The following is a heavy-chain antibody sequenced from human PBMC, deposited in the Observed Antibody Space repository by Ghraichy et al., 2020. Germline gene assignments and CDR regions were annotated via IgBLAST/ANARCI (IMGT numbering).Heavy chain of an antibody. CDR1: GGSISSSSYY. Sequence: SQTLSLTCTVSGGSISSSSYYWGWIRQPPGKGLEWIGSIYYSGSTYYNPSLKSRVTISVDTSKNQFSLKLSSVTAADTAVYYCARHNSSSWYWEYYFDYWGQGTLVTVSS. V-gene: IGHV4-39*01. CDR2: IYYSGST. CDR3: ARHNSSSWYWEYYFDY. D-gene: IGHD6-13*01. J-gene: IGHJ4*02.